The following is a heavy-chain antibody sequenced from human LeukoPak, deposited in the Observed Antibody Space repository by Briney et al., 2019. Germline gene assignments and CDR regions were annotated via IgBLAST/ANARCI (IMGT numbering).Heavy chain of an antibody. D-gene: IGHD3-10*01. V-gene: IGHV4-34*01. CDR2: INHSGST. CDR1: GGSFSGYY. Sequence: PPETLSPTCAVYGGSFSGYYWSWIRQPPGKGLEWIGEINHSGSTNYNPSLKSRVTISVDTSKNQFSLKLSSVTAADTAVYYCARGPAYGSGSYYRYWGQGTLVTVSS. CDR3: ARGPAYGSGSYYRY. J-gene: IGHJ4*02.